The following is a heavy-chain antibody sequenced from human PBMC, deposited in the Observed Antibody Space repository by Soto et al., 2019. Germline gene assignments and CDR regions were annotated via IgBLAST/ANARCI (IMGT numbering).Heavy chain of an antibody. CDR3: ARESSSGWVYYYYGMDV. Sequence: QVQLVQSGAEVKKPGASVKVSCKASGYTFTSYGISWVRQAPGQGLEWMGWISAYNGNTNYAQKLQGRVTMTTDTSTSTAYMELRSLRSDDTAVYYCARESSSGWVYYYYGMDVWGQGTTVTVSS. CDR2: ISAYNGNT. D-gene: IGHD6-19*01. V-gene: IGHV1-18*04. J-gene: IGHJ6*02. CDR1: GYTFTSYG.